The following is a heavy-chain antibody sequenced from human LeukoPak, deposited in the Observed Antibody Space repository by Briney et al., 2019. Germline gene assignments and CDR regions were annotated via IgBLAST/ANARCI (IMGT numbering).Heavy chain of an antibody. CDR1: GYTFFGYY. D-gene: IGHD6-6*01. Sequence: GASVNVSCKASGYTFFGYYMHWVRQAPGQGLEWMGWINPNSGGTNYAQKFQGRVTMTRDTSISTAYMELSRLRSDDTAVYYCARVFKQYSSSSIGYWGQGTLVTVSS. CDR2: INPNSGGT. CDR3: ARVFKQYSSSSIGY. J-gene: IGHJ4*02. V-gene: IGHV1-2*02.